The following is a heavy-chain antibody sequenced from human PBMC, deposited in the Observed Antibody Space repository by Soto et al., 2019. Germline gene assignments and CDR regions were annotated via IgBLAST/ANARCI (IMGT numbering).Heavy chain of an antibody. D-gene: IGHD6-6*01. CDR1: GFTFRSYT. V-gene: IGHV3-21*01. CDR2: IISSSSDI. Sequence: GGSLRLSCAASGFTFRSYTMDWVRQAPGKGLEWVSSIISSSSDIYYADSVKGRFTVSRDNAKNSLYLQMNSLRAEDTAVYYCASLVAAPSSFSSYYYGMDVWGQGTTVTVYS. CDR3: ASLVAAPSSFSSYYYGMDV. J-gene: IGHJ6*02.